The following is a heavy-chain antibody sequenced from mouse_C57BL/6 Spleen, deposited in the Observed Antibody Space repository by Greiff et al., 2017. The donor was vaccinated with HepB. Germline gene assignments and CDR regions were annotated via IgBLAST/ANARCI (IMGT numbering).Heavy chain of an antibody. CDR1: GYSFTDYN. CDR3: ARSLYYYGSSYGGYFDV. CDR2: INPNYGTT. Sequence: VQLQQSGPELVKPGASVKISCKASGYSFTDYNMNWVKQSNGKSLEWIGVINPNYGTTNYNQKFKGKATLTVDQSSSTAYMQLNSLTSEDSAVYYCARSLYYYGSSYGGYFDVWGTGTTVTVSS. V-gene: IGHV1-39*01. J-gene: IGHJ1*03. D-gene: IGHD1-1*01.